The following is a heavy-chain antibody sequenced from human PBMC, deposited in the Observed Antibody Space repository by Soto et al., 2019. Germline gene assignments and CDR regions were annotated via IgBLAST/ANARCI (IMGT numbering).Heavy chain of an antibody. CDR1: GGSISSYY. V-gene: IGHV4-59*01. CDR2: IYYSGST. Sequence: SETLSLTCTVSGGSISSYYWSWIRQPPGKGLEWIGYIYYSGSTNYNPSLKSRVTISVDTSKNQFSLKLSSVTAADTAVYYCAGGIAAATDNWFAPWGQGTLVTVS. D-gene: IGHD6-13*01. CDR3: AGGIAAATDNWFAP. J-gene: IGHJ5*02.